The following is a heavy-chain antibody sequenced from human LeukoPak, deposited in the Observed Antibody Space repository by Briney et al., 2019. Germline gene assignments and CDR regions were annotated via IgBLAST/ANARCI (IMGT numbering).Heavy chain of an antibody. CDR2: IYYSGST. Sequence: SETLSLTCTVSGGSISSSSYYWGWIRQPPGKGLEWIGSIYYSGSTYYNPSLKSRVTISVDTSKNQFSLKLSSVTAADTAVYYCARQPKTVLAVAGNFDYWGQGTLVTVSS. V-gene: IGHV4-39*01. J-gene: IGHJ4*02. CDR1: GGSISSSSYY. D-gene: IGHD6-19*01. CDR3: ARQPKTVLAVAGNFDY.